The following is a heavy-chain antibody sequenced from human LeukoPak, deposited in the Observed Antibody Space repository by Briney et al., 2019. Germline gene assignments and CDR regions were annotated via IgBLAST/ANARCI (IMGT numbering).Heavy chain of an antibody. CDR2: VSFGSSYI. D-gene: IGHD4-17*01. J-gene: IGHJ5*02. Sequence: GGSLRLSCAASGFTFKDYTINWVRQSPGKGLQWVSYVSFGSSYISYADSLKGRFTISRDDAKSSVYLEMTSLRTDDTAVYYCARASTEYAVTDGFDTWGPGTLVTVSS. CDR1: GFTFKDYT. V-gene: IGHV3-21*06. CDR3: ARASTEYAVTDGFDT.